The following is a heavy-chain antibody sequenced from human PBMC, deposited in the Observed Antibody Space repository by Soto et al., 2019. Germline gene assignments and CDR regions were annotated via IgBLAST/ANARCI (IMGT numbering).Heavy chain of an antibody. CDR3: TTAATVTTFDYGMDV. CDR1: GFTFSNAW. J-gene: IGHJ6*02. CDR2: IKSKTDGGTT. D-gene: IGHD4-17*01. V-gene: IGHV3-15*07. Sequence: PGGSLRLSCAASGFTFSNAWMNWVRQAPGKGLEWVGRIKSKTDGGTTDYAAPVKGRFTISRDDSKNTLYLQMNSLKTEDTAVYYCTTAATVTTFDYGMDVWGQGTTVTVSS.